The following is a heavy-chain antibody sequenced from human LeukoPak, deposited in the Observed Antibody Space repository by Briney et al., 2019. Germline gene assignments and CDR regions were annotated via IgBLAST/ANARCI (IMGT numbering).Heavy chain of an antibody. CDR3: ARELRPVVVVAHGFGD. V-gene: IGHV3-7*01. CDR2: IKQDGSEK. CDR1: GFIFSNYW. Sequence: GGSLRLSCAASGFIFSNYWMSWVRQAPGKGLEWVANIKQDGSEKHYVDSVKGRFTISRDNAENSLYLQMNRLGVEDTAAYYCARELRPVVVVAHGFGDWGQGTQVSVSS. J-gene: IGHJ4*02. D-gene: IGHD2-15*01.